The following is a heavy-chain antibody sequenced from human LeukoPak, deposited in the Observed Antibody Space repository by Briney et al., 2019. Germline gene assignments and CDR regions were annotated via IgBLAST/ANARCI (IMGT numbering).Heavy chain of an antibody. Sequence: ASVKVSCKASGYTFTSYGISWVRQAPGQGLEWMGWISAYSGGTNYAQKFQGRVTMTTDTSTSTAYMELRSLRSDDTAVYYCARSRPITMIVVVPVDYWGQGTLVTVSS. D-gene: IGHD3-22*01. J-gene: IGHJ4*02. V-gene: IGHV1-18*01. CDR3: ARSRPITMIVVVPVDY. CDR1: GYTFTSYG. CDR2: ISAYSGGT.